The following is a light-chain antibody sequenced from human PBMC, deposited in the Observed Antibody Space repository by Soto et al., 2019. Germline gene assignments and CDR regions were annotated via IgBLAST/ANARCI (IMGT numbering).Light chain of an antibody. J-gene: IGLJ1*01. CDR1: SSDVGGYNY. CDR3: CSYAATSLNV. V-gene: IGLV2-11*01. CDR2: DVT. Sequence: QSALTQPRSVSGSPGQSVTISCTGTSSDVGGYNYVSWFQQHPGEAPKLMIYDVTKRPSGVPDRFSGSKSGNTASLTISGRQAEDEADYYCCSYAATSLNVFGTGTKLTVL.